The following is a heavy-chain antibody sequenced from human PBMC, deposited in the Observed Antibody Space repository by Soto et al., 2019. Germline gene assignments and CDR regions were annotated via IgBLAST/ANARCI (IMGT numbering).Heavy chain of an antibody. D-gene: IGHD2-15*01. Sequence: PGGSLRLSCAASGFAFSSYSMNWVRQAPGKGLEWVSYISSSSSTIYYADSVKGRFTISRDNAKNSLYLQMNSLRAEDTAVYYCTSRYCSGGSCQNFDYWGQGTLVTVSS. CDR3: TSRYCSGGSCQNFDY. V-gene: IGHV3-48*01. J-gene: IGHJ4*02. CDR2: ISSSSSTI. CDR1: GFAFSSYS.